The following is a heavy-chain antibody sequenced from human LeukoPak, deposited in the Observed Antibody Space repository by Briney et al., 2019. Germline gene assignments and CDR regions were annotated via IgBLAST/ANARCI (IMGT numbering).Heavy chain of an antibody. J-gene: IGHJ1*01. CDR2: INWNGGST. CDR3: ARDQYYYDSSGYYREYFQH. D-gene: IGHD3-22*01. CDR1: GFTFDDYG. Sequence: RPGGSLRLSCAASGFTFDDYGMSWVRQAPGKGLEWVSGINWNGGSTGYADSVKGRFTISRDNAKNSLYLQMNGLRAEDTALYYCARDQYYYDSSGYYREYFQHWGQGTLVTVSS. V-gene: IGHV3-20*04.